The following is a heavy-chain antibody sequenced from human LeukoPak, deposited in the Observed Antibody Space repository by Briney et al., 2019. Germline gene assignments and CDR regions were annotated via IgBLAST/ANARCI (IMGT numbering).Heavy chain of an antibody. Sequence: SVKVSCKASGGTFSSYAISWVRQASGQGLEWMGGIIPIFGTANYAQTFQGRVTITTDESTSTAYMELSSLRFEDTAVYYCASVVVPAYYYYMDVWGKGTTVTVSS. D-gene: IGHD2-2*01. CDR2: IIPIFGTA. V-gene: IGHV1-69*05. CDR1: GGTFSSYA. CDR3: ASVVVPAYYYYMDV. J-gene: IGHJ6*03.